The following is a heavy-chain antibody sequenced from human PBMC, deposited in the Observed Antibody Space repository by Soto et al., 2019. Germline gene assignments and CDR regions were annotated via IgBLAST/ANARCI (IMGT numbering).Heavy chain of an antibody. CDR1: GFTFYRYD. CDR3: VRRGSETGWYFDP. Sequence: DVQLLESGGGRVQPGGSLRLSCAASGFTFYRYDMFWVRQTPRRGLEWVSVISGSGGRTEYGDSVRGRFTVSRDNAENLLSLQMNRLAVEDTGVYYCVRRGSETGWYFDPWGQGIVVTVSS. V-gene: IGHV3-23*02. J-gene: IGHJ4*02. D-gene: IGHD3-9*01. CDR2: ISGSGGRT.